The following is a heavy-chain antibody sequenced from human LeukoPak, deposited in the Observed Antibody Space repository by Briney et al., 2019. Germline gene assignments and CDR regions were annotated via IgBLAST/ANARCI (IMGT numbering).Heavy chain of an antibody. CDR3: ARDNSVGETAWWFDP. D-gene: IGHD1-26*01. CDR2: INPSGSSA. V-gene: IGHV1-46*01. J-gene: IGHJ5*02. Sequence: ASVKVSCKAFVYSFTSYYMHWVRQAPGQGLEWMGIINPSGSSAAYAQKFQGRLTMTRDMFTSTAYMELTSLTSGDTAVYYCARDNSVGETAWWFDPWGQGTLVTVSS. CDR1: VYSFTSYY.